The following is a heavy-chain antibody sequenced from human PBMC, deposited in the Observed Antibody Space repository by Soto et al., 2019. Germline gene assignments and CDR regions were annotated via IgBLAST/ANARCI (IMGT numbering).Heavy chain of an antibody. CDR3: TRDPTRGQWLVRGAFDI. J-gene: IGHJ3*02. V-gene: IGHV3-49*03. CDR1: GFTFGDYA. CDR2: IRSKAYGGTT. Sequence: GGSLRLSCTASGFTFGDYAMSWFRQAPGKGLEWVGFIRSKAYGGTTEYAASVKGRFTISRDDSKSIAYLQMNSLKTEDTAVYYCTRDPTRGQWLVRGAFDIWGQGTMVTVSS. D-gene: IGHD6-19*01.